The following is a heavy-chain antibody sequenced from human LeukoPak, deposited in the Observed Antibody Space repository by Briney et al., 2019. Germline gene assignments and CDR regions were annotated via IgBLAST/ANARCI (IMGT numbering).Heavy chain of an antibody. J-gene: IGHJ6*02. Sequence: KPGGSLRLSCAASGFTFSSYSMNWVRQAPGRGLEWVSSIRFTGSYIYYADSVKGRFTISRDDAKNLLSLQMISLRVEDTAVYYCAKGLIVGATNVWGQGTTVTVSS. CDR3: AKGLIVGATNV. CDR1: GFTFSSYS. V-gene: IGHV3-21*01. D-gene: IGHD1-26*01. CDR2: IRFTGSYI.